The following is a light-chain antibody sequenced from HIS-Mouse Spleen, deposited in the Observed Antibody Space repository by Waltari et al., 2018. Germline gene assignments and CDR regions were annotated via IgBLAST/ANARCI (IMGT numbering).Light chain of an antibody. CDR1: QSVTSSY. CDR2: GAS. CDR3: QQYGSSPT. V-gene: IGKV3-20*01. J-gene: IGKJ4*01. Sequence: EMFLTQPPATLPLSPGERATLPCRASQSVTSSYLAWYQQKPGQAPRLLIYGASSRATGIPDRFSGSGSGTDFTLTISRLEPEDFAVYYCQQYGSSPTFGGGTKVEIK.